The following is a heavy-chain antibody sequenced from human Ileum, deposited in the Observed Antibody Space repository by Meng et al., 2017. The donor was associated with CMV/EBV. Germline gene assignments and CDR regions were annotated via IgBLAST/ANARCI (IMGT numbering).Heavy chain of an antibody. CDR3: TRNQGGVSGADV. Sequence: GGSLRLSCAASGFTFSRYWMHWVRQAPGRGLMWVSRINSDGTSTDYADSVKGRFTISRDNAKSTLYLQMNSLRAEDAAVYYCTRNQGGVSGADVWGQGTTVTVSS. CDR2: INSDGTST. V-gene: IGHV3-74*01. J-gene: IGHJ6*02. CDR1: GFTFSRYW. D-gene: IGHD2-8*02.